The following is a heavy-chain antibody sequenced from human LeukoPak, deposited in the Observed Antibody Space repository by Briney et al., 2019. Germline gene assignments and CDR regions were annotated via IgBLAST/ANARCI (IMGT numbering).Heavy chain of an antibody. J-gene: IGHJ3*02. Sequence: PSETLSLTCAVYGGSFSGYYWSWIRQPPGKGLEWIEEINHSGSTNYNPSLKSRVTISVDTSKNQFSLKLSSVTAADTAVYYCARGPGADYDILTGYYPDDAFDIWGQGTMVTVSS. CDR1: GGSFSGYY. CDR2: INHSGST. D-gene: IGHD3-9*01. CDR3: ARGPGADYDILTGYYPDDAFDI. V-gene: IGHV4-34*01.